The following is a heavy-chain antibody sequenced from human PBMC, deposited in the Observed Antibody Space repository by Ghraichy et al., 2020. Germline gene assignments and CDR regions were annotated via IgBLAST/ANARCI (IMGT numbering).Heavy chain of an antibody. D-gene: IGHD6-19*01. CDR2: ISSSSSYI. V-gene: IGHV3-21*01. Sequence: GGSLRLSCAASGFTFSSYSMNWVRQAPGKGLEWVSSISSSSSYIYYADSVKGRFTISRDNAKNSLYLQMNSLRAEDTAVYYCARAGDSSGWSRVSFDYWGQGPLVTVSS. CDR3: ARAGDSSGWSRVSFDY. J-gene: IGHJ4*02. CDR1: GFTFSSYS.